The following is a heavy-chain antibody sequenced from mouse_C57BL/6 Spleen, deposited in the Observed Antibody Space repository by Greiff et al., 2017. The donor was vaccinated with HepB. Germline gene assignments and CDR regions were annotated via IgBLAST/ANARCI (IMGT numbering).Heavy chain of an antibody. D-gene: IGHD2-4*01. J-gene: IGHJ2*01. V-gene: IGHV1-69*01. CDR1: GYTFTSYW. Sequence: QVQLQQPGAELVMPGASVKLSCKASGYTFTSYWMHWVKQRPGQGLEWIGEIDPSDSSTNYNQKFKGKSTLTVDKSSSTAYMQLSSLTSEDSAVYYCARKRENYDDDYYFDDWGQGTTLTVSS. CDR3: ARKRENYDDDYYFDD. CDR2: IDPSDSST.